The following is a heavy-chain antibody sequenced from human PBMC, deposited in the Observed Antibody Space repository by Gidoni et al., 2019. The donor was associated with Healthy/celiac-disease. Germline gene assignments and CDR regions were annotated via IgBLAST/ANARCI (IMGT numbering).Heavy chain of an antibody. CDR1: GGSISSGDYY. CDR2: IYYSGST. Sequence: QVQLQESGPGLVKPSQTLSLTCTVSGGSISSGDYYWSWIRQPPGKGLEWLGYIYYSGSTYYNPSLKSRVTISVDTSKNQFSLKLSSVTAADTAVYYCARDRSRRVSAYYHYGMDVWGQGTTVTVSS. V-gene: IGHV4-30-4*01. J-gene: IGHJ6*02. CDR3: ARDRSRRVSAYYHYGMDV.